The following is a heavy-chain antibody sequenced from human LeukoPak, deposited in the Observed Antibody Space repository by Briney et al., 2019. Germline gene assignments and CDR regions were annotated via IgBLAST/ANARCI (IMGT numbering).Heavy chain of an antibody. V-gene: IGHV1-18*01. J-gene: IGHJ4*02. CDR3: ARDRKLWGSLASRPADY. D-gene: IGHD3-16*01. CDR1: GYTFPSYG. Sequence: ASVKVSCKASGYTFPSYGISWVRQAPGQGLEWMGWISTYNGNTNSTQAFQGRVILTTDTYTRTAYMELRSLTSDDTAVYYCARDRKLWGSLASRPADYWGQGTLVTVSS. CDR2: ISTYNGNT.